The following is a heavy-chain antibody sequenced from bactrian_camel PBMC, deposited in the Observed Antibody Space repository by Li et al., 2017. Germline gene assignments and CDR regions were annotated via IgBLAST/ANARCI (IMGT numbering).Heavy chain of an antibody. J-gene: IGHJ4*01. CDR1: WSMYSNSC. CDR2: IATGGGST. CDR3: AATFKHPCLRLTTESYNY. D-gene: IGHD1*01. V-gene: IGHV3S1*01. Sequence: VQLVESGGGSVQVGGSLRLSCAAPWSMYSNSCMGWFRQGPGKEREGVAAIATGGGSTAYADSVKDRFTISRDNAKNTLYLQMDSLKPEDTAMYYCAATFKHPCLRLTTESYNYWGQGTQVTVS.